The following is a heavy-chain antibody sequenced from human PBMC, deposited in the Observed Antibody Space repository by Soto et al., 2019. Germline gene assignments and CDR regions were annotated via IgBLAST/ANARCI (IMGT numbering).Heavy chain of an antibody. CDR1: GYTFNSYG. CDR3: AKNGQPPYYYYGLDV. V-gene: IGHV1-18*01. CDR2: ISGYNGDT. D-gene: IGHD2-8*01. Sequence: GASVKVSCKASGYTFNSYGISWVRQANEQGLEWMGWISGYNGDTNYAQKFQGRVTMTIDTSTTTAYMELRGLTSDDTAIYYCAKNGQPPYYYYGLDVWGQGTTVTVSS. J-gene: IGHJ6*02.